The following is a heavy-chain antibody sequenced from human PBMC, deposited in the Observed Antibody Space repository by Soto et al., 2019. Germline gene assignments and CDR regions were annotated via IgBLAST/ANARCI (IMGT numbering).Heavy chain of an antibody. CDR1: GFTLSTHW. Sequence: EVQLVESGGGLVQPGGSLTLSCAASGFTLSTHWMSWVRQTPGKGLEWVANIKQDGSEKRYVDSVKGRFTISRDNAKNSLYLQMNSLTVKDTAVYYCARWGLSSGWYYLDSWGQGTLVTVSS. CDR3: ARWGLSSGWYYLDS. J-gene: IGHJ4*02. CDR2: IKQDGSEK. D-gene: IGHD6-19*01. V-gene: IGHV3-7*01.